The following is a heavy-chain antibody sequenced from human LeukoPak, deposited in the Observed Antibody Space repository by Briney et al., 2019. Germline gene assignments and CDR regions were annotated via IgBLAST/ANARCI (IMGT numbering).Heavy chain of an antibody. V-gene: IGHV4-4*07. CDR2: IYTSGST. D-gene: IGHD2-2*01. J-gene: IGHJ4*02. Sequence: PSETLSLTCAVSGYSISSGYYWSWIRQPAGKGLEWIGRIYTSGSTNYNPSLKSRVTMSVDTSKNQFSLKLSSVTAADTAVYYCATGYCSSTSCYEGGYWGQGTLVTVSS. CDR1: GYSISSGYY. CDR3: ATGYCSSTSCYEGGY.